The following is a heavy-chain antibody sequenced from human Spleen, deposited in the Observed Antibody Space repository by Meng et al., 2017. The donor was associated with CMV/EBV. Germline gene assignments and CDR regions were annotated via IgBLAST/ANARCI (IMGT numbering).Heavy chain of an antibody. CDR2: VSEATGST. CDR3: AKGYCSSTSCPNGN. Sequence: GESLKISCVASGFTFSNYAMSWVRQAPGGGLEWVSTVSEATGSTYYADSVKGRFTISRDNSKNTLYLQMNSLRAEDTAVYYCAKGYCSSTSCPNGNWGQGTLVTVSS. J-gene: IGHJ4*02. CDR1: GFTFSNYA. V-gene: IGHV3-23*01. D-gene: IGHD2-2*01.